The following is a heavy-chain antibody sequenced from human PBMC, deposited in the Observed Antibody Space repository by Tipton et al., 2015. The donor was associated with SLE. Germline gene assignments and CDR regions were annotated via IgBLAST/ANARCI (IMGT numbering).Heavy chain of an antibody. CDR1: GGSISSYY. CDR2: INHSGST. V-gene: IGHV4-34*01. Sequence: TLSLTCTVSGGSISSYYWSWIRQPPGKGLEWIGEINHSGSTNYNPSLKSRVTISVDTSKNQFSLKLSSVTAADTAVYYCARGDYDFWSGPFDYWGQGTLVTVSS. J-gene: IGHJ4*02. D-gene: IGHD3-3*01. CDR3: ARGDYDFWSGPFDY.